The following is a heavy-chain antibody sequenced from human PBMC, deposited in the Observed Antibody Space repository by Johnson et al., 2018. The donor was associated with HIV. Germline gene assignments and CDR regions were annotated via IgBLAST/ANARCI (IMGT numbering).Heavy chain of an antibody. J-gene: IGHJ3*02. D-gene: IGHD4-17*01. Sequence: VQLVESGGGVVQPGRSLRLSCVASGFTVSSNYMSWVRQAPGKGLEWVSVIYSGGSTYYADSVKGRFTISRDNSKNTLYLQMNSLRAEDTAVDYCAREVAGDYGDSPGAFDIWGQGTMVTVSS. CDR3: AREVAGDYGDSPGAFDI. CDR2: IYSGGST. V-gene: IGHV3-66*01. CDR1: GFTVSSNY.